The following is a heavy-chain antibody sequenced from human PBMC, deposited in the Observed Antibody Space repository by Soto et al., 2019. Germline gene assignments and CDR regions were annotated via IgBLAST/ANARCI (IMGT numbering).Heavy chain of an antibody. Sequence: QVQLQLWGAGLLKPSETLSLTCAVYGGSFSGYYWSWIRQPPGKGLEWIGEINHSGSTNYNPSLTSRVTISADTSKNQFSLKLSSVTAADTAVYYCARDRSTVTTVEYYDYWGQGALVTVSS. V-gene: IGHV4-34*01. CDR2: INHSGST. CDR3: ARDRSTVTTVEYYDY. CDR1: GGSFSGYY. D-gene: IGHD4-17*01. J-gene: IGHJ4*02.